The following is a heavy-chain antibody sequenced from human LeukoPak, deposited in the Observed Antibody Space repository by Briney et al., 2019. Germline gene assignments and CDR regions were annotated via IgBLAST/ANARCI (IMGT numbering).Heavy chain of an antibody. CDR3: AKDPMVRGVIITTRKNYFDY. CDR2: ISGSGGST. Sequence: GGSLRLSCAASGFTFSSYAMSWVRQAPGKGLEWVSAISGSGGSTYYADSVKGRFTISRDNSKNTLYLQMNSLRAEDTAVYYCAKDPMVRGVIITTRKNYFDYWGQGTLVTVSS. J-gene: IGHJ4*02. V-gene: IGHV3-23*01. CDR1: GFTFSSYA. D-gene: IGHD3-10*01.